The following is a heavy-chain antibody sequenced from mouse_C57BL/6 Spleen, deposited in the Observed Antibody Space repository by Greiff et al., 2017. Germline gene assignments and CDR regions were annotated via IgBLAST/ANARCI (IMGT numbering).Heavy chain of an antibody. D-gene: IGHD1-1*01. CDR3: TRAGNYYGSSGYFDV. CDR1: GFTFSSYA. J-gene: IGHJ1*03. V-gene: IGHV5-9-1*02. CDR2: ISSGGDYI. Sequence: EVKLMESGEGLVKPGGSLKLSCAASGFTFSSYAMSWVRQTPEKRLEWVAYISSGGDYIYYAETVKGRFTISRDNARNTLYLQMSSLKSEDTAMYYCTRAGNYYGSSGYFDVWGTGTTVTVSS.